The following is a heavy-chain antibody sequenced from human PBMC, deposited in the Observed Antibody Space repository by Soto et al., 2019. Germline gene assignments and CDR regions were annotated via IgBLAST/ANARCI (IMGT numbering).Heavy chain of an antibody. CDR2: IKSKTDGGTT. CDR3: TTSGVLIAVAGTGAFDY. CDR1: GFTFSNAW. Sequence: EVQLVESGGGLVKPGGSLRLSCAASGFTFSNAWMNWVRQAPGKGLEWVGRIKSKTDGGTTDYAAPVKGRFTISRDDSNNTLYLQMNSLKTEDTAVYYCTTSGVLIAVAGTGAFDYWGQGTLVTVSS. V-gene: IGHV3-15*07. J-gene: IGHJ4*02. D-gene: IGHD6-19*01.